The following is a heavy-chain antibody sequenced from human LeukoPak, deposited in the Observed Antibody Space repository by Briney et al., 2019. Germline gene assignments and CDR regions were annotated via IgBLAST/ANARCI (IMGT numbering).Heavy chain of an antibody. CDR1: GYTFTSYG. V-gene: IGHV1-46*01. CDR2: INPSGGST. Sequence: ASVKVSCKASGYTFTSYGISWVRQAPGQGLEWMGIINPSGGSTSYAQKFQGRVTMTRDMSTSTVYMELSSLRSEDTAVYYCATWPELGFDYWGQGTLVTVSS. J-gene: IGHJ4*02. CDR3: ATWPELGFDY. D-gene: IGHD7-27*01.